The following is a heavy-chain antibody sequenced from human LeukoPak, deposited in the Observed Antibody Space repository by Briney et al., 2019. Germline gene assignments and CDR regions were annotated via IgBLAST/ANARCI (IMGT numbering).Heavy chain of an antibody. CDR3: ARVSAEYYYGSSGSHRYYYYGMDV. CDR2: IYHSGST. CDR1: GGSISSGGYS. J-gene: IGHJ6*02. Sequence: SETLSLTCAVSGGSISSGGYSWSWIRQPPGKGLEWIGYIYHSGSTYYNPSLKSRVTISVDRSKNQFSLKLSSVTAADTAVYYCARVSAEYYYGSSGSHRYYYYGMDVWGQGTTVTVSS. V-gene: IGHV4-30-2*01. D-gene: IGHD3-22*01.